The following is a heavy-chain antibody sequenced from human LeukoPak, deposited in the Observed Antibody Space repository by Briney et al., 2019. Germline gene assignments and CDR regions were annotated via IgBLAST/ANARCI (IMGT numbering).Heavy chain of an antibody. D-gene: IGHD2-15*01. CDR3: ARGAEYCSGGSCYLILDY. Sequence: SETLSLTCTVSGGSISSYYWSWIRQPPGKGLEWIGYIYYSGSTNYNPSLKSRVTISVDTSKNQFSLKLSSVTAADTAVYYCARGAEYCSGGSCYLILDYWGQGTLVTASS. J-gene: IGHJ4*02. CDR1: GGSISSYY. CDR2: IYYSGST. V-gene: IGHV4-59*01.